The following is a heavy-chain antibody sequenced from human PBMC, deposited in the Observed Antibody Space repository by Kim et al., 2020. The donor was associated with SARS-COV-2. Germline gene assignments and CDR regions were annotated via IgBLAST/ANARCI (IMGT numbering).Heavy chain of an antibody. J-gene: IGHJ6*02. CDR2: INAGNGNT. V-gene: IGHV1-3*01. Sequence: ASVKVSCKASGYTFTSYAMHWVRQAPGQRLEWMGWINAGNGNTKYSQKFQGRVTITRDTSASTAYMELSSLRSEDTAVYYCARYYDSSGGMDVWGQGTTVTVSS. CDR1: GYTFTSYA. D-gene: IGHD3-22*01. CDR3: ARYYDSSGGMDV.